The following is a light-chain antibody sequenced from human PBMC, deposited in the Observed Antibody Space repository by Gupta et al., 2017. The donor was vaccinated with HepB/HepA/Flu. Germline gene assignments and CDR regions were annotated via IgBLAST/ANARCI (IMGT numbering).Light chain of an antibody. CDR3: CAYTANNVI. Sequence: QSALTQPRSVSGSHGQSVTISCTGTSSDVGFFDYVSWYHLHQGKAPKLMIDAVTKRPSGVPDRVSASKSGNTASLTISGLQADDESDYYCCAYTANNVIFGGGTKLTVL. J-gene: IGLJ2*01. CDR2: AVT. V-gene: IGLV2-11*01. CDR1: SSDVGFFDY.